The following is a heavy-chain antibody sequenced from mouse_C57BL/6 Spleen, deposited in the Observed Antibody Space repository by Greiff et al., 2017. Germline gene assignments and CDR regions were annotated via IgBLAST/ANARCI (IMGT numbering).Heavy chain of an antibody. Sequence: QVQLQQSGAELVKPGASVKMSCKASGYTFTTYPIEWMKQNHGKSLEWIGNFHPYNDDTKYNEKFKGKATLTVEKSSSTVYLELSRLTSDDSAVYYCARRGGLYSGSSPAWFAYWGQGTLVTVSA. J-gene: IGHJ3*01. CDR3: ARRGGLYSGSSPAWFAY. D-gene: IGHD1-1*01. V-gene: IGHV1-47*01. CDR2: FHPYNDDT. CDR1: GYTFTTYP.